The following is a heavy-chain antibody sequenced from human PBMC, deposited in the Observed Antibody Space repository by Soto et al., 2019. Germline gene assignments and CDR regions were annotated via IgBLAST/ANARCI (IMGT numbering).Heavy chain of an antibody. CDR2: IIPIFGTA. V-gene: IGHV1-69*12. J-gene: IGHJ6*02. D-gene: IGHD6-6*01. Sequence: QVQLVQSGAEVKKPGSSVKVSCKASGGTFSSYAISWVRQAPGQGLEWMGGIIPIFGTANYAQKFQGRVTITADESTSTADMELSSLRSEDTAVDYCARGGWQLVALNYYYYGMDVWGQGTTVTVSS. CDR3: ARGGWQLVALNYYYYGMDV. CDR1: GGTFSSYA.